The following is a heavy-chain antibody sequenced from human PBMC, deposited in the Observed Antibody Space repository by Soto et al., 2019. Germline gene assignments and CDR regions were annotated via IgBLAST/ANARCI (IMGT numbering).Heavy chain of an antibody. CDR1: SDSISSYY. D-gene: IGHD3-22*01. CDR3: ARDRRVVITTIDAFDI. CDR2: TDYSGST. V-gene: IGHV4-59*12. Sequence: ASETLSLTCTVSSDSISSYYWIWIRQSPGKGLEWIGYTDYSGSTYYNPSLKSRVTISVDTSKNQFSLKLSSVTAADTAVYYCARDRRVVITTIDAFDIWGQGTMVTVSS. J-gene: IGHJ3*02.